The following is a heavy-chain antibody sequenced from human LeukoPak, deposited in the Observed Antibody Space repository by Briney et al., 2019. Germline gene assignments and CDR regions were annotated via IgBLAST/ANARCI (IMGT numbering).Heavy chain of an antibody. CDR2: IVVGSGNT. J-gene: IGHJ5*02. D-gene: IGHD2-15*01. V-gene: IGHV1-58*02. Sequence: ASVKVCCKASGFTFTSSGMQWVRQARGQRLEWIGWIVVGSGNTNYAQKFQERVTITRDMSTSTAYMELSSLRSEDTAVYYCAADRAVVAAKTTVTGFHPWGQGTLVTVSS. CDR1: GFTFTSSG. CDR3: AADRAVVAAKTTVTGFHP.